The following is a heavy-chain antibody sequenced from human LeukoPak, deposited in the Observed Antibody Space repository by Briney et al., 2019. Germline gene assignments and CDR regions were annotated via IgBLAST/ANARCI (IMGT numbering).Heavy chain of an antibody. Sequence: ASVKVSCKASGGTFSSYAISWVRQAPGQGLEWMGGINPNSGDTNYAQNFQGRVTMTRDTSISTVYMELNRLRSDDAAVYYCARASHSSGYYTLDYWGQGTLVTVSS. CDR3: ARASHSSGYYTLDY. D-gene: IGHD3-22*01. V-gene: IGHV1-2*02. CDR2: INPNSGDT. J-gene: IGHJ4*02. CDR1: GGTFSSYA.